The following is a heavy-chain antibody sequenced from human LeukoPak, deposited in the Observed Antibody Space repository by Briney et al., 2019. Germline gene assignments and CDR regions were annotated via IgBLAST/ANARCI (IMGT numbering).Heavy chain of an antibody. CDR3: ARGRVVPAAKNYYYGMDV. D-gene: IGHD2-2*01. CDR2: INHSEST. V-gene: IGHV4-34*01. CDR1: GGSFSGYY. J-gene: IGHJ6*04. Sequence: PSEILSLTCAVYGGSFSGYYWSWIRQPPGKGLEWIGEINHSESTNYNPSLTSRVTISVDTSKNQFSLKLSSVTAADTAVYYCARGRVVPAAKNYYYGMDVWGKGTTVTVSS.